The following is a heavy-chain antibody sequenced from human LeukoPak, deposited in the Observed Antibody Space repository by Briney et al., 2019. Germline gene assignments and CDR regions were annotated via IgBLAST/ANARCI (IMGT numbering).Heavy chain of an antibody. CDR3: AKTRGWPYYFDY. D-gene: IGHD6-19*01. Sequence: PGGSLRPSCAASGFTFSSYGMSWVRQAPGKGLEWVSVISGSGGSTYYADSVKGRFTISRDNSKNTLYLQMNSLRAEDTAVYYCAKTRGWPYYFDYWGQGTLVTVSS. CDR1: GFTFSSYG. V-gene: IGHV3-23*01. J-gene: IGHJ4*02. CDR2: ISGSGGST.